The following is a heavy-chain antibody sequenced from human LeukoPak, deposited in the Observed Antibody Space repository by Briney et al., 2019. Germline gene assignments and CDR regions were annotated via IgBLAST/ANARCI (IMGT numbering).Heavy chain of an antibody. J-gene: IGHJ4*02. CDR1: GYTFTSYA. CDR2: INAGNGNT. Sequence: ASVKVSCKASGYTFTSYAMHWVRQAPGQRLEWMGWINAGNGNTKYSQKFQGRVTTTRDTSASTAYMELSSLRSEDTAVYYCARKASGYSGYFDYWGQGTLVTVSS. CDR3: ARKASGYSGYFDY. V-gene: IGHV1-3*01. D-gene: IGHD3-10*01.